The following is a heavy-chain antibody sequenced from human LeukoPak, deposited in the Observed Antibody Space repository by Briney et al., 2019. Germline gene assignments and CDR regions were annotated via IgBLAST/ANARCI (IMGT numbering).Heavy chain of an antibody. D-gene: IGHD2/OR15-2a*01. Sequence: GGSLRLSCAASGFTVSSNYMTWVRQAPGKGLEWVSVIYSGGSTYYADSVKGRFTISRDNSKNTLYLQMNSLRAEDTAVYYCARDEPSPDSTDLDYWGQGTLVTVSS. CDR3: ARDEPSPDSTDLDY. CDR1: GFTVSSNY. J-gene: IGHJ4*02. V-gene: IGHV3-66*01. CDR2: IYSGGST.